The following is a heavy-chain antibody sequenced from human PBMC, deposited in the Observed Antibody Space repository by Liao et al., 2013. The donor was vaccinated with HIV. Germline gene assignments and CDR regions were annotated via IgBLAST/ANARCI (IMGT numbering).Heavy chain of an antibody. CDR2: IYYSGST. D-gene: IGHD2-2*01. CDR3: ARYCSGTSCQKGFDP. CDR1: GDSITSRSYY. J-gene: IGHJ5*02. Sequence: QLQLQESGPGLVKPSETLSLTCTVSGDSITSRSYYWGWIRQPPGKGLEWIGNIYYSGSTYYKSSLKSRITMSVDTSKSQFSLKLSSVTAADTALYYCARYCSGTSCQKGFDPWGQGTLLTVSS. V-gene: IGHV4-39*07.